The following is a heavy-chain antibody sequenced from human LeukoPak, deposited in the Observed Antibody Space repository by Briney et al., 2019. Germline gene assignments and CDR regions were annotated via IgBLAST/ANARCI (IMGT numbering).Heavy chain of an antibody. J-gene: IGHJ4*02. CDR2: INSGGGVT. CDR3: ASSMGFWNAEFTSITD. CDR1: GFIFSAFG. D-gene: IGHD1-1*01. V-gene: IGHV3-23*01. Sequence: PGGSLRFSCAASGFIFSAFGMTWVRQPPGKGLEGCSAINSGGGVTYYADSVKGRFTISRDNSENTLFLQMDSLRAEDTAVYFCASSMGFWNAEFTSITDWGQGTQVTVSS.